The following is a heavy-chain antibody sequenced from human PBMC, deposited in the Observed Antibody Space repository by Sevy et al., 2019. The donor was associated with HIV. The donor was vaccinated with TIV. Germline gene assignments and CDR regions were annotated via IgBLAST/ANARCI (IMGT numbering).Heavy chain of an antibody. Sequence: GGSLRLSCAASGFTFSSYSMNWVRQAPGKGLEWVSSIISSSRYIYYPDSVRGRFTISREHAKNALYLQMNSLRAEDTAVYYCASAGVVIEKDAFEFWGQGTMVTVSS. V-gene: IGHV3-21*01. J-gene: IGHJ3*01. CDR1: GFTFSSYS. CDR3: ASAGVVIEKDAFEF. CDR2: IISSSRYI. D-gene: IGHD3-3*01.